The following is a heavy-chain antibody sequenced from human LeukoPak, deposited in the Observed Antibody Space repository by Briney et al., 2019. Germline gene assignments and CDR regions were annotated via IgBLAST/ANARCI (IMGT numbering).Heavy chain of an antibody. J-gene: IGHJ5*02. V-gene: IGHV4-4*07. CDR2: IYTSGST. Sequence: PSETLSLTCTVSGGSISSYYWSWIRQPAGEGLEWIGRIYTSGSTNYNPSLKSRVTMSVDTSKNQFSLKLSSVTAADTAVYYCARGVAVAGYNWFDPWGQGTLVTVSS. CDR3: ARGVAVAGYNWFDP. CDR1: GGSISSYY. D-gene: IGHD6-19*01.